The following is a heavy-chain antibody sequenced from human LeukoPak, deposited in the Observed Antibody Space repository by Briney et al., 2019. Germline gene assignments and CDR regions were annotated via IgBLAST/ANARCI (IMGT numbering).Heavy chain of an antibody. CDR3: ARHRPKYYDFWSGPRPPFDP. CDR1: GGSISSSSYY. D-gene: IGHD3-3*01. J-gene: IGHJ5*02. Sequence: PSETLSLTCTVSGGSISSSSYYWGWIRQPPGKGLEWIGSIYYSGSTYYNPSLKSRVTISVDTSKNQFSLRPSSVTAADTAVYYCARHRPKYYDFWSGPRPPFDPWGQGTLVTVSS. CDR2: IYYSGST. V-gene: IGHV4-39*01.